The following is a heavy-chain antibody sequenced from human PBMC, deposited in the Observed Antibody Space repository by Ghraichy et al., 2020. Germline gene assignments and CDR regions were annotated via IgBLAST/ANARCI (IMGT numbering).Heavy chain of an antibody. CDR1: GFTFSSYG. CDR3: ADLFYGDV. D-gene: IGHD2/OR15-2a*01. Sequence: GGSLRLSCAASGFTFSSYGMHWVRQAPGKGLEWVAVISYDGSNKYYADSVKGRFTISRDNSKNTLYLQMNSLRAEDTAVYYCADLFYGDVWGKGTTVTVSS. J-gene: IGHJ6*04. CDR2: ISYDGSNK. V-gene: IGHV3-30*03.